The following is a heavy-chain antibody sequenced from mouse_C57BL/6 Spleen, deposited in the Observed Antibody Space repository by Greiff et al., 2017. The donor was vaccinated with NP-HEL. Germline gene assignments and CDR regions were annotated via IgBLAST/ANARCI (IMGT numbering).Heavy chain of an antibody. Sequence: EVQVVESGGGLVQPGGSLKLSCAASGFTFSDYGMHWVRQAPEKGLEWVAYISSGSSTIYYADTVKGRFTISRDNAKNTLFLQMTSLRSEDTAMYYCARGLSWFAYWGQGTLVTVSA. CDR1: GFTFSDYG. V-gene: IGHV5-17*01. CDR2: ISSGSSTI. J-gene: IGHJ3*01. D-gene: IGHD1-1*02. CDR3: ARGLSWFAY.